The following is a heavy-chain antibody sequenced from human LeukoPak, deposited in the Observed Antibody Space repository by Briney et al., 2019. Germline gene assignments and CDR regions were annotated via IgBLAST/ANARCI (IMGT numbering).Heavy chain of an antibody. J-gene: IGHJ4*02. Sequence: PGGSLRLSCAASGFTFSDYYMSWIRQAPGKGLERVSYISSSGSTIYYADSVKGRFTISRDNAKNSLYLQMNSLRAEDTAVYYCARVIAVAGTPYYFDYWGQGTLVTVSS. V-gene: IGHV3-11*04. D-gene: IGHD6-19*01. CDR1: GFTFSDYY. CDR3: ARVIAVAGTPYYFDY. CDR2: ISSSGSTI.